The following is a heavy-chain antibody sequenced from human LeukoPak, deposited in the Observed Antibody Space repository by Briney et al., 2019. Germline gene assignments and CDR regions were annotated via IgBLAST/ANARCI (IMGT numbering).Heavy chain of an antibody. CDR1: GFTVSSDS. CDR2: IYSGGST. Sequence: GGSLRLSCTVSGFTVSSDSMSWVRQAPGKGLEWVSFIYSGGSTHYSDSVKGRFTISRDNSKNTLYLQMNSLRAEDTAVYYCASSAADWFDPWGQGTLVTVSS. J-gene: IGHJ5*02. D-gene: IGHD6-25*01. V-gene: IGHV3-53*01. CDR3: ASSAADWFDP.